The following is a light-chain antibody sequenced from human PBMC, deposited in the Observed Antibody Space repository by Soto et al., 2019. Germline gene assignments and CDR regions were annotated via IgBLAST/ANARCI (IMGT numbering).Light chain of an antibody. CDR1: RSDVGAYNY. CDR2: EVT. J-gene: IGLJ1*01. V-gene: IGLV2-14*01. CDR3: SSFTSRFTFV. Sequence: LTQPASVSGSPGQSIAISCTGTRSDVGAYNYVSWYQQHPGKAPKLMISEVTNRPSGVSDRFSGSKSGNTASLTISGLQAEDEADYYCSSFTSRFTFVFGTGTKVTV.